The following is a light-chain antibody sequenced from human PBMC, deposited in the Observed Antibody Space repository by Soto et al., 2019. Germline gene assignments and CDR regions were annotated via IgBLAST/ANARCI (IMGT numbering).Light chain of an antibody. J-gene: IGLJ2*01. CDR2: DVS. CDR1: SSDVGGYNY. Sequence: QSALTQPRSVSGSPGQSVTISCTGTSSDVGGYNYVSWYQQHPGKAPKVMIYDVSKWPSGVPDRFSGSKSGNTASLTISGLQAEDEADYYCCSYAGSYTPVVFGGGTKVTVL. V-gene: IGLV2-11*01. CDR3: CSYAGSYTPVV.